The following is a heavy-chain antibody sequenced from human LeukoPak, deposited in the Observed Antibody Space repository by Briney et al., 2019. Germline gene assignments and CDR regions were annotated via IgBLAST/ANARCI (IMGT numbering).Heavy chain of an antibody. Sequence: SVKVSCKASGGTFSSYAISWVRQAPGQGLEWMGGIIPIFGTANYAQKFQGRVTITADESTSTAYMELGSLRSEDTAVYYCASGDYYDSSGYWDYWGQGTLVTVSS. V-gene: IGHV1-69*01. CDR3: ASGDYYDSSGYWDY. CDR1: GGTFSSYA. D-gene: IGHD3-22*01. J-gene: IGHJ4*02. CDR2: IIPIFGTA.